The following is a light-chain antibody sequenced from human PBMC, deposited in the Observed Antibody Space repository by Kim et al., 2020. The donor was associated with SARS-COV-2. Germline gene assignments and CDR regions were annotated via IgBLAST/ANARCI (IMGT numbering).Light chain of an antibody. CDR2: GAA. Sequence: SPGGKATPPCRASQSGSSSYFAGYQQQPGQAPRLLIYGAASRAAGSTDRISGSGGGTDFTLTISRREPEEVAVYYCQQYDSTGFTFGQGTKVEIK. CDR1: QSGSSSY. CDR3: QQYDSTGFT. V-gene: IGKV3-20*01. J-gene: IGKJ4*01.